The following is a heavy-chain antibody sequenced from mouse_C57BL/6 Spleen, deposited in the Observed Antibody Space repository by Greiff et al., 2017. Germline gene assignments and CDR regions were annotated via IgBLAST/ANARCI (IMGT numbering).Heavy chain of an antibody. CDR3: ARGGDYSNYPAGFAY. J-gene: IGHJ3*01. Sequence: QVQLQQSGAELVRPGTSVKVSCKASGYAFTNYLIEWVKQRPGQGLEWIGVINPGSGGTNYNEKFKGKATLTADKSSSTAYMQLSSLTSEDSAVYFCARGGDYSNYPAGFAYWGQGTLVTVSA. CDR2: INPGSGGT. D-gene: IGHD2-5*01. CDR1: GYAFTNYL. V-gene: IGHV1-54*01.